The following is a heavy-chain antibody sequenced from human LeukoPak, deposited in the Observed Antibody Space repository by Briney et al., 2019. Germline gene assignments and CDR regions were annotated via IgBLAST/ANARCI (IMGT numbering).Heavy chain of an antibody. CDR2: ISYDGSNK. J-gene: IGHJ4*02. CDR1: GFTFSSYG. D-gene: IGHD2-2*01. Sequence: GGSLRLSCAASGFTFSSYGMHWVRQAPGKGLEWVAVISYDGSNKYYADSVKGRFTISRDNSKNTLYLQMNSLRAEDTAVYYCAKCGYQLLVQLDYWGQGTLVTVSS. CDR3: AKCGYQLLVQLDY. V-gene: IGHV3-30*18.